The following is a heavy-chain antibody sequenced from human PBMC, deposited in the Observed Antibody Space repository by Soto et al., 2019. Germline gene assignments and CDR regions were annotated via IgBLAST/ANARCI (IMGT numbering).Heavy chain of an antibody. D-gene: IGHD1-26*01. J-gene: IGHJ4*02. V-gene: IGHV3-7*01. CDR1: GFTFSSYW. CDR2: IKQDGSEK. Sequence: GGSLRLSCAASGFTFSSYWMSWVRQAPGKGLEWVANIKQDGSEKYYVDSVKGRFTISRDNAKNSLYLQMNSLRAEDTAVYYCARERGSLEHAFDYWGQGTLVTVSS. CDR3: ARERGSLEHAFDY.